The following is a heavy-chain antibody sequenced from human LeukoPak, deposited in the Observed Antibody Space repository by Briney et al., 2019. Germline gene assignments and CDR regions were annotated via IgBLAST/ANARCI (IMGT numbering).Heavy chain of an antibody. CDR3: ARVTPKYYYDSSGYRTPGDSHLDY. CDR2: IYYSGST. CDR1: GGSISSYY. J-gene: IGHJ4*02. V-gene: IGHV4-59*01. D-gene: IGHD3-22*01. Sequence: SETLSLTCTVSGGSISSYYWSWIRLPPGKGLEWIGYIYYSGSTNYNPSLKSRVTISVDTSKNQFSLKLSSVTAADTAVYYCARVTPKYYYDSSGYRTPGDSHLDYWGQGTLVTVSS.